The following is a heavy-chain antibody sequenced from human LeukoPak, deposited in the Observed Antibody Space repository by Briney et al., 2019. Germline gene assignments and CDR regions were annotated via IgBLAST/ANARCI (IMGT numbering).Heavy chain of an antibody. V-gene: IGHV3-74*01. J-gene: IGHJ5*02. CDR3: ASPALGQVTMKP. CDR1: GFTFSSYW. Sequence: GGSLRLSCAASGFTFSSYWMHWVRQAPGKGLVWVSRINSDGSSTSYADSVKGRFTISRDNAKSTLYLQTNSLRAEDTAVYYCASPALGQVTMKPWGQGTLVTVSS. CDR2: INSDGSST. D-gene: IGHD3-22*01.